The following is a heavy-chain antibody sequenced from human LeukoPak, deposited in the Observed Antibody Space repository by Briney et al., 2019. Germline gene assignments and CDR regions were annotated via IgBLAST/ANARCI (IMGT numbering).Heavy chain of an antibody. D-gene: IGHD1-7*01. CDR1: GYTFTGYY. Sequence: ASVKVSCKASGYTFTGYYMHWVRQAPGQGLEWMGWINPNSGGTNYAQKFQERVTITRDMSTSTAYMELSSLRSEDTAVYYCAAPPLEVRQLHGLELRTWGQGTLVTVSS. J-gene: IGHJ5*02. CDR2: INPNSGGT. V-gene: IGHV1-2*02. CDR3: AAPPLEVRQLHGLELRT.